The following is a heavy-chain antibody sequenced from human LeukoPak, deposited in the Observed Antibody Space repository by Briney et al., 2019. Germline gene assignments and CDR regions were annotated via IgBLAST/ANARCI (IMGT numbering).Heavy chain of an antibody. CDR1: GFTFSSYG. D-gene: IGHD5-12*01. CDR2: IWYDGSNK. Sequence: GRSLRLSCAASGFTFSSYGMHCVRQAPGKGLEWVAVIWYDGSNKYYADSVKGRFTISRDNSKNTLYLQMNSLRAEDTAVYYCARDGYDGAFDIWGQGTMVTVSS. CDR3: ARDGYDGAFDI. V-gene: IGHV3-33*01. J-gene: IGHJ3*02.